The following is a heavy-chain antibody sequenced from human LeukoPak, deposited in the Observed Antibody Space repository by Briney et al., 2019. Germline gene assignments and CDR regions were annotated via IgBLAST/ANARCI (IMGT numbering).Heavy chain of an antibody. CDR3: AREDPGTDDYYYYYMDV. D-gene: IGHD1-1*01. CDR1: GGSISSSSYY. Sequence: SETLSLTCTVSGGSISSSSYYWGWIRQPPGKGLEWIGSIYYSGSTYYNPSLKSRVTMSVDTSKNQFSLKLSSVTAADTAVYYCAREDPGTDDYYYYYMDVWGKGTTVTVSS. J-gene: IGHJ6*03. CDR2: IYYSGST. V-gene: IGHV4-39*07.